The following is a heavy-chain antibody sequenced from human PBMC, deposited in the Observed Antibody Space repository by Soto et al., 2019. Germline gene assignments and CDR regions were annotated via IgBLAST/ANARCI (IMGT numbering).Heavy chain of an antibody. Sequence: PSETLSLTCTVSGGSISSSSYYWGWIRQPPGKGLEWIGSIYYSGSTYYNPSLKSRVTISVDTSKNQFSLKLSSVTAADTAVYYCARRGPQMYSSSWYVRDLNFDYWGQGTLVTVSS. V-gene: IGHV4-39*01. CDR1: GGSISSSSYY. CDR2: IYYSGST. CDR3: ARRGPQMYSSSWYVRDLNFDY. D-gene: IGHD6-13*01. J-gene: IGHJ4*02.